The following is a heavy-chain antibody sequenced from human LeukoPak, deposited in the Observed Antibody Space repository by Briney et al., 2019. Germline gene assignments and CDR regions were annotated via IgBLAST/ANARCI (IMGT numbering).Heavy chain of an antibody. V-gene: IGHV3-15*01. Sequence: PGGSLRLSCAASGFTFSNAWMSWVRQAPGKGLEWVGRIKSKTGGGITDYSAPVKGRLTISRDDSKNTLYLQMNSLKTEDTAVYYCTTGLRYFDWSDAFDIWGQGTMVTVSS. D-gene: IGHD3-9*01. CDR2: IKSKTGGGIT. J-gene: IGHJ3*02. CDR3: TTGLRYFDWSDAFDI. CDR1: GFTFSNAW.